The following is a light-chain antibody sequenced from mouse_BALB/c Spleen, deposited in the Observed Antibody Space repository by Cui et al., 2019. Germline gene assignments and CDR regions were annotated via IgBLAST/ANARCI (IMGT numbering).Light chain of an antibody. CDR2: WAS. J-gene: IGKJ4*01. CDR1: QDVGTA. CDR3: QQYSSYPLT. V-gene: IGKV6-23*01. Sequence: DMVMTQSHKFMSTSVGDRVSITCKASQDVGTAVAWYQQKPGQSPKLLIYWASTRHTGVPDRFTGSGSGTDFTLTISNVQSEDLADYFCQQYSSYPLTFGSGTKLEIK.